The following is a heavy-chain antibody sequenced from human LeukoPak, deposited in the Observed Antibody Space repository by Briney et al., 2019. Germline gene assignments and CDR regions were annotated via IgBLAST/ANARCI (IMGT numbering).Heavy chain of an antibody. V-gene: IGHV3-33*08. D-gene: IGHD3-9*01. CDR3: ARDLRKGSYFDY. Sequence: PGGSLRLSCAASGFTFSSYAMSWVRQAPGKGLEWVAIIWSDGSKISYADSVKGRFTISRDNSKNTLFLQMDSLRAEDTAVYYCARDLRKGSYFDYWGQGTLVTVSS. CDR1: GFTFSSYA. CDR2: IWSDGSKI. J-gene: IGHJ4*02.